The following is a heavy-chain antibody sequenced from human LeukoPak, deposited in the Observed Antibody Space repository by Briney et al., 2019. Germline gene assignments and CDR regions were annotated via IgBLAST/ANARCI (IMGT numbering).Heavy chain of an antibody. CDR2: INPNSGGT. D-gene: IGHD3-9*01. Sequence: ASVKVSCKASGYTFTSYGISWVRQATGQGLEWMGWINPNSGGTNYAQKFQGRVTMTRDTPISTAYMELSRLRSDDTAVYYCAREIDDYDILTGYYMTLGYWGQGTLVTVSS. J-gene: IGHJ4*02. V-gene: IGHV1-2*02. CDR1: GYTFTSYG. CDR3: AREIDDYDILTGYYMTLGY.